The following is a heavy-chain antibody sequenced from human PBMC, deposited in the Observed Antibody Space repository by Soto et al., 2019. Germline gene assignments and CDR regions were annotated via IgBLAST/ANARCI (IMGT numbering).Heavy chain of an antibody. Sequence: SVKVSWKASGGTFSSYAISWVRQAPGQGLEWMGGIIPIFGTANYAQKLQGRVTITADESTSTAYMELSSLRSEDTAVYYCARGLIGGRTPDYTYYDYVWGSYRRGPDAFDLWGQGTMVTVSS. D-gene: IGHD3-16*02. V-gene: IGHV1-69*13. J-gene: IGHJ3*01. CDR1: GGTFSSYA. CDR3: ARGLIGGRTPDYTYYDYVWGSYRRGPDAFDL. CDR2: IIPIFGTA.